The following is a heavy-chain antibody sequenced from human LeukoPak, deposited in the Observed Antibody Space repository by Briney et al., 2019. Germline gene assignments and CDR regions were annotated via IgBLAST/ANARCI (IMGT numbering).Heavy chain of an antibody. CDR2: IYTSGST. Sequence: PSETLSLTCTVSGGSISSGSYYWSWIRQPAGKGLEWIGRIYTSGSTNYNPSLKSRVTISVDTSKNQFSLKLSSVTAADTAVYYCARGDDSNRWFDPWGQGTLVTVSS. J-gene: IGHJ5*02. CDR3: ARGDDSNRWFDP. D-gene: IGHD3-22*01. V-gene: IGHV4-61*02. CDR1: GGSISSGSYY.